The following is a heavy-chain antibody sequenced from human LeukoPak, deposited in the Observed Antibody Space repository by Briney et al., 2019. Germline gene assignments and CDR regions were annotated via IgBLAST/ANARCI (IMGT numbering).Heavy chain of an antibody. V-gene: IGHV3-21*01. D-gene: IGHD3-22*01. CDR2: ISSSSSYI. CDR1: GFTFSSYS. J-gene: IGHJ4*02. CDR3: AREDYYDSSGYYYGGPYFDY. Sequence: PGGSLRLSCAASGFTFSSYSMNWVRQAPGKGLEWVSSISSSSSYIYYADSVKGRFTISRDNAKNSLYLQMNSLRAEDTAAYYCAREDYYDSSGYYYGGPYFDYWGQGTLVTVSS.